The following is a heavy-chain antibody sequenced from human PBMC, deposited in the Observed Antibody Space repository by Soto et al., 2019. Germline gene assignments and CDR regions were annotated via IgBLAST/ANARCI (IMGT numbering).Heavy chain of an antibody. D-gene: IGHD3-16*01. V-gene: IGHV1-18*01. CDR3: AREISYFDY. CDR1: GYTFRNFG. Sequence: QIQLLQSGAEVKKPGASVKVTCKASGYTFRNFGISWVRQAPGQGLEWMGWISAYNANANNAQKFQGRLTMTADTSTSTAYMELRSLRSDDTAVYYCAREISYFDYWGQGTLVTVSS. J-gene: IGHJ4*02. CDR2: ISAYNANA.